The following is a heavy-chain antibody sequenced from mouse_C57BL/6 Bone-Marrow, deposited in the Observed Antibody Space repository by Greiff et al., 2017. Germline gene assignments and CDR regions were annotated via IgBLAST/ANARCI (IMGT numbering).Heavy chain of an antibody. D-gene: IGHD1-3*01. CDR1: GYTFTSYW. Sequence: VQLQQPGAELVRPGSSVKLSCKASGYTFTSYWVHWVKQRPIQGLEWIGNIDPSDSETHYNQKFKDKATLTVDKSSSAANMQRSSLTSEDAAVYYCAREWVLGFAYWGQGTLVTVSA. CDR2: IDPSDSET. CDR3: AREWVLGFAY. V-gene: IGHV1-52*01. J-gene: IGHJ3*01.